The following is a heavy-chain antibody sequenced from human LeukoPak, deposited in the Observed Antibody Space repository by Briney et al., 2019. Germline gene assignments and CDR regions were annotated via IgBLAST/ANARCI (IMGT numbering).Heavy chain of an antibody. J-gene: IGHJ6*03. D-gene: IGHD5-18*01. V-gene: IGHV1-69*06. CDR1: GGTFSSYA. CDR2: IIPIFGTA. Sequence: SVKVSCKASGGTFSSYAISWVRQAPGQGLEWMGGIIPIFGTANYAQKFQGRVTITADKSTSTAYMELSSLRSEDTAVYYCARGEWIQLPTLYYYYYMDVWGKGTTVTVSS. CDR3: ARGEWIQLPTLYYYYYMDV.